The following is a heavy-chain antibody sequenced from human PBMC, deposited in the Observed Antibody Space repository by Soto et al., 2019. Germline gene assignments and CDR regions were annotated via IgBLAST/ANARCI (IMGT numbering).Heavy chain of an antibody. Sequence: SLRLSCAVSGFTVSSNFMSWVRQAPGKGLEWVSILYSGGSTYYADSVEGRFTISRHTSKNMLYLQMNRLRTEDTAVYYCARDLRDGGSDTQAPSWGQGTLVTVSS. CDR1: GFTVSSNF. CDR2: LYSGGST. J-gene: IGHJ5*02. CDR3: ARDLRDGGSDTQAPS. D-gene: IGHD2-21*02. V-gene: IGHV3-53*04.